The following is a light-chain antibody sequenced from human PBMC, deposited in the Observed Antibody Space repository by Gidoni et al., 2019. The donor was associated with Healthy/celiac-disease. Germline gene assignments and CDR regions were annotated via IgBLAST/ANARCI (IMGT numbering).Light chain of an antibody. CDR1: KLGDKS. V-gene: IGLV3-1*01. CDR3: QAWDSSTYVV. CDR2: QDS. J-gene: IGLJ2*01. Sequence: SYELTQPPSVSVSPGQTASITCSGDKLGDKSACWYQQKPGQSPVLVIYQDSKRPSGIPARFSGSNSGNTATLTISGTQAMDEADYYCQAWDSSTYVVFGGGTKLTVL.